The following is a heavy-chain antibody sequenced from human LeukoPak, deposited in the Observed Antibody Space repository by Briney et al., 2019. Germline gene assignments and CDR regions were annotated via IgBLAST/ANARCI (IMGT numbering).Heavy chain of an antibody. CDR1: GFTFSSYS. D-gene: IGHD3-22*01. CDR2: ISSSSSYI. V-gene: IGHV3-21*01. J-gene: IGHJ4*02. CDR3: ARERDYYDSRFDY. Sequence: GGSLRLSCAASGFTFSSYSMNWVRQAPGKGLEWVSSISSSSSYIYYADSVKGRFTISRDNAKNSLYLQMNSLRAEDTAVYYCARERDYYDSRFDYWGQGTLVTVSS.